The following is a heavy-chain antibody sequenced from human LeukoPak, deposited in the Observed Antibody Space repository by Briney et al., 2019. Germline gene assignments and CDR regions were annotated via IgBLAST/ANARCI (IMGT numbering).Heavy chain of an antibody. D-gene: IGHD3-3*01. Sequence: PGGSVRLSCVASGFDVNDNFMIWVRQAPGKGLEWVAVIWYDGSNKYYADSVKGRFTISRDNSKNTLYLQMNSLRAEDTAVYYCVGVVIMDDAFDIWGQGTMVTVSS. CDR2: IWYDGSNK. J-gene: IGHJ3*02. CDR3: VGVVIMDDAFDI. V-gene: IGHV3-33*08. CDR1: GFDVNDNF.